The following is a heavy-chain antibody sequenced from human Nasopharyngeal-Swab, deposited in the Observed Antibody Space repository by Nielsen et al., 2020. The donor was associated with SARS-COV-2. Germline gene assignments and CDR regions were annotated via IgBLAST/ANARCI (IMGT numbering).Heavy chain of an antibody. CDR2: ISSSSSYT. Sequence: GESLKISCAASGFTVSSNYMSWIRQAPGKGLEWVSYISSSSSYTNYADSVKGRFTISRDNAKNSLYLQMNSLRAEDTAVYYCARDGVSGYCSGGSCYSDYWGQGTLVTVSS. V-gene: IGHV3-11*06. J-gene: IGHJ4*02. D-gene: IGHD2-15*01. CDR3: ARDGVSGYCSGGSCYSDY. CDR1: GFTVSSNY.